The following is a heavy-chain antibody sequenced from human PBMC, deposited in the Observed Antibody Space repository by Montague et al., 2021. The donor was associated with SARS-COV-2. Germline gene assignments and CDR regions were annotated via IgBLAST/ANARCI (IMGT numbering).Heavy chain of an antibody. Sequence: SETLSLTCAVSGGSISSSRYYWGRIPQPPGQGLEWIVSIYYSASTYYNPSLQSPITISVATSQNQFFLKPSSVTAADTAVYYCARVKQRMATIMLSFCWFDPWGQGTLVTVSS. CDR1: GGSISSSRYY. V-gene: IGHV4-39*01. CDR3: ARVKQRMATIMLSFCWFDP. J-gene: IGHJ5*02. D-gene: IGHD5-24*01. CDR2: IYYSAST.